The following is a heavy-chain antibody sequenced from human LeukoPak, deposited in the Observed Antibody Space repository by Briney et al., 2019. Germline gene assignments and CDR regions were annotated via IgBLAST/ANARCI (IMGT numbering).Heavy chain of an antibody. CDR2: ISSSGNTI. Sequence: PGGSLRLSCAASGFTLSSYEMNWVRQAPGKGLEWVSYISSSGNTIYYADSVKGRFTISRDNAKNSLYLQMNRLRAEDTAVYFCARADTSDILTGYSDYWGQGTLVTVSS. D-gene: IGHD3-9*01. J-gene: IGHJ4*02. V-gene: IGHV3-48*03. CDR3: ARADTSDILTGYSDY. CDR1: GFTLSSYE.